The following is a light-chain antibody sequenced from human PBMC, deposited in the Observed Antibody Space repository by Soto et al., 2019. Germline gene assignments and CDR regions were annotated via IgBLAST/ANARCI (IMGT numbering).Light chain of an antibody. V-gene: IGLV2-14*01. J-gene: IGLJ2*01. CDR2: DVS. Sequence: QSALTQPASVSVSPGRSITISCTGTSSDVGGYNYVSLYQQHPGKAPKLMIYDVSNRPSGVSNRFSGSKSGNTASLTISGLQAEDEADYYCSSYTSSSTLVFGGGTKLTVL. CDR3: SSYTSSSTLV. CDR1: SSDVGGYNY.